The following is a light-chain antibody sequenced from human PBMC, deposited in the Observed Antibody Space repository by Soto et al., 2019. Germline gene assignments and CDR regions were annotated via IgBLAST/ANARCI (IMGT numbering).Light chain of an antibody. V-gene: IGKV1-5*03. J-gene: IGKJ1*01. Sequence: DIQMTQSPSTLSASVGDRVTITCRASQSISSWLAWYQQKPGKAPKLLIYKASSLESGVPSRFSGSGSGTEFTLTISSLQPDDFATYSCQQYNSYSLWTFGQGTKVEIK. CDR1: QSISSW. CDR2: KAS. CDR3: QQYNSYSLWT.